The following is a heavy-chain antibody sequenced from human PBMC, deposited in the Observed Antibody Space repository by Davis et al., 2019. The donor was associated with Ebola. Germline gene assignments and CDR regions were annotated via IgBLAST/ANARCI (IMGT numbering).Heavy chain of an antibody. CDR2: TYYTSKWYN. J-gene: IGHJ4*02. Sequence: HSQTLSLTCAISGDSVSRAGWNWIRQSPSRGLEWLGRTYYTSKWYNDYAVSVKSRIIINPDTSKNQLSLQVNSVTPEDTAVYYCARGWLRSKFDYWGRGTLVTVSS. D-gene: IGHD5-12*01. CDR3: ARGWLRSKFDY. V-gene: IGHV6-1*01. CDR1: GDSVSRAG.